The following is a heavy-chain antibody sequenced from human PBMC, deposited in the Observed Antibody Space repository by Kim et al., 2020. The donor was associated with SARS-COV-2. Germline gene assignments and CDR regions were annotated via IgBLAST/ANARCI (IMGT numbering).Heavy chain of an antibody. V-gene: IGHV3-9*01. D-gene: IGHD1-26*01. CDR2: ISWNSASI. CDR3: VRDRGASVPLGFNL. Sequence: GGSLRLSCAVSGFAFDDHALHWVRQAPGEGLEWVSIISWNSASIAYADSVQGRFTIARDNAKNSLYLQMNSLRPEDTALYYCVRDRGASVPLGFNLWGQGTLVIVSA. J-gene: IGHJ5*02. CDR1: GFAFDDHA.